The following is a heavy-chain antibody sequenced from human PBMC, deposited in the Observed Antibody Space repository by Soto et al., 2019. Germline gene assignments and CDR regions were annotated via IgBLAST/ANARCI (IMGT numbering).Heavy chain of an antibody. CDR3: TRGDWWELPTMDY. J-gene: IGHJ4*02. CDR2: IRSKANSYAT. CDR1: GFTFGGSA. D-gene: IGHD1-26*01. V-gene: IGHV3-73*01. Sequence: GGSLRLSCEASGFTFGGSAMHWVRQASGKGLEWVGRIRSKANSYATAYAASVKGRFTISRDDSKNTAYLQMNSLKTEDTAVYYCTRGDWWELPTMDYWGQGTLVTVSS.